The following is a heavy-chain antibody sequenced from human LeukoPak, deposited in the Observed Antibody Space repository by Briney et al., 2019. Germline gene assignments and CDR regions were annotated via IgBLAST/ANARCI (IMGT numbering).Heavy chain of an antibody. CDR1: GFTFTDYG. CDR3: AKDWGYYVSGTFPHAFDL. CDR2: IHYDGSNE. D-gene: IGHD3-10*01. J-gene: IGHJ3*01. V-gene: IGHV3-30*02. Sequence: GSLRLSCVASGFTFTDYGIHWVRQAPGKGLEWVSFIHYDGSNEYYADSVKGRFTVSRDSSKSTVFLQMSSLRPDDTAAYFCAKDWGYYVSGTFPHAFDLWGQGTVLTVSS.